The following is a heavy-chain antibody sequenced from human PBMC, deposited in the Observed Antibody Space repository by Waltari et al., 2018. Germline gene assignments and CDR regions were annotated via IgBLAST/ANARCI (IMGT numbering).Heavy chain of an antibody. CDR1: GFTVSSNY. CDR3: ARDLRDGYSFGAFDI. CDR2: IYSGGST. D-gene: IGHD5-18*01. Sequence: EVQLVETGGGLIQPGGSMRLSCAASGFTVSSNYMSWVRQAPGKGLEWVSVIYSGGSTYHADSVKGRFTISRDNSQNTLYLQMNSLRAEDTAVYYCARDLRDGYSFGAFDIWGQGTMVTVSS. V-gene: IGHV3-53*02. J-gene: IGHJ3*02.